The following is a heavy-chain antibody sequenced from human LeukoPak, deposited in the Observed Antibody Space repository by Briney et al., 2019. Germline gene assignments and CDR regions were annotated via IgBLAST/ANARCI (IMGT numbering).Heavy chain of an antibody. J-gene: IGHJ5*02. CDR3: ARTLWFGELWGLDP. Sequence: SETLSLTCAVYGGSFSGYYWSWVRQPPGKGLEWIGEINHSGSTNYNPSLKSRVTISVDTSKNQFSLKLSSVTAADTAVYYCARTLWFGELWGLDPWGQGTLVTVSS. CDR2: INHSGST. V-gene: IGHV4-34*01. CDR1: GGSFSGYY. D-gene: IGHD3-10*01.